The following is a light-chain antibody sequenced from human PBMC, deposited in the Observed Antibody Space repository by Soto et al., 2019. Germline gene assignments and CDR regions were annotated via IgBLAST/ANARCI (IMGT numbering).Light chain of an antibody. CDR2: AAS. V-gene: IGKV1-9*01. CDR3: QHYNSYSEA. CDR1: QGISTF. Sequence: IQLTQSPSSLSASVGDRVTVTRRASQGISTFLAWYQQKPGKAPKVLMYAASTLQSGVPSRFSGSGSGTDFTLTISSLQPEDSATYYCQHYNSYSEAFGQGTKV. J-gene: IGKJ1*01.